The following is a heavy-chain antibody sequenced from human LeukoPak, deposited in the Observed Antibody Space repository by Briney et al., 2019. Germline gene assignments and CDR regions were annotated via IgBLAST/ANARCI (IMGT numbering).Heavy chain of an antibody. Sequence: SVTVSFKASGYTFTDYYMHWVRQAPGQGREWLGWINPNSGGTNYTQKFQGRVTITRDTPISEAYMELRRLRYDDTAVYYCARVFGELDDYWGQGTLVTVSS. V-gene: IGHV1-2*02. J-gene: IGHJ4*02. CDR1: GYTFTDYY. CDR2: INPNSGGT. CDR3: ARVFGELDDY. D-gene: IGHD3-10*02.